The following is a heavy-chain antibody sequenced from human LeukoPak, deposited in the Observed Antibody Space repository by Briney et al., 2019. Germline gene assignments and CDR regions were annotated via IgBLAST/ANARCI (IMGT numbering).Heavy chain of an antibody. D-gene: IGHD3-10*01. CDR3: GKDCLQYYGSRSSPCEY. J-gene: IGHJ4*02. V-gene: IGHV3-30*02. CDR2: IRCGSSNI. CDR1: GFTFSSYG. Sequence: GGSLRLSCAASGFTFSSYGMHWVRQAPGKGLEWVALIRCGSSNIYYADSVKGRFTISRDNSKNTLYLQMNSLRAEDTAVYYCGKDCLQYYGSRSSPCEYWGQGTRVTV.